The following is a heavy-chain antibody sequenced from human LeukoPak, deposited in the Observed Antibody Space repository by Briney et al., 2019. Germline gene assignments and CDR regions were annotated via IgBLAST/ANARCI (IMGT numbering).Heavy chain of an antibody. D-gene: IGHD2-2*01. J-gene: IGHJ4*02. CDR1: GFTFSSYV. Sequence: GGSLRLSCAASGFTFSSYVMNWVRQAPGKGLEWVSSISSSSSYIYYADSVKGQFTISRDNAKNSLYLQMNSLRAEDTAVYYCARGGVVVPAAQEDYWGQGTLVTVSS. V-gene: IGHV3-21*01. CDR2: ISSSSSYI. CDR3: ARGGVVVPAAQEDY.